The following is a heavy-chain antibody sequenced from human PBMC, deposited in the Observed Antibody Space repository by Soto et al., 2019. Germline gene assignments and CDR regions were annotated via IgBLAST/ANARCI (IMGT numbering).Heavy chain of an antibody. V-gene: IGHV1-18*01. CDR2: ISAHNDHT. Sequence: QVHLVQSGAEVKKSGASVKVSCKGSGYDFTTYGITCVRPAPGQGLEWMAWISAHNDHTDYAKTIQGRVTVTKDTSTSAAYMELRSLRYDDTAVYYCARGRYGDYWGQGALVTVSS. CDR1: GYDFTTYG. D-gene: IGHD1-1*01. J-gene: IGHJ4*02. CDR3: ARGRYGDY.